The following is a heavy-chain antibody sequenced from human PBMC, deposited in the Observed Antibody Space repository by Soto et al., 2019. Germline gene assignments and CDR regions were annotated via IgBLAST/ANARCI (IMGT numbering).Heavy chain of an antibody. CDR3: ARTTKGSSYGMDV. D-gene: IGHD1-1*01. CDR1: GFTFSSYS. V-gene: IGHV3-21*01. CDR2: ISSSSSYI. J-gene: IGHJ6*02. Sequence: VGSLRLSCAASGFTFSSYSMNWVRQAPVKGLEWVSSISSSSSYIYYADSLKGRFTISRDNAKNSLYLQMNSLRAEDTAVYYCARTTKGSSYGMDVWGQGTTVTVSS.